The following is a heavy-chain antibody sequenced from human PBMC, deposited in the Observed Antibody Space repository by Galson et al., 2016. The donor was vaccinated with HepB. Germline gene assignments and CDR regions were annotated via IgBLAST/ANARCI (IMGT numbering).Heavy chain of an antibody. D-gene: IGHD4-17*01. V-gene: IGHV3-21*01. J-gene: IGHJ6*02. CDR1: GFTFSSYS. CDR3: ARLMTTVTTARDYYYGMDV. Sequence: SLRLSCAASGFTFSSYSMNRVRQAPGKGLEWVSSITSTSSYIYYADSVKGRFTISRDNAKNSLYLQMNSLRAEYTAVYYCARLMTTVTTARDYYYGMDVLGQGTTVTVSS. CDR2: ITSTSSYI.